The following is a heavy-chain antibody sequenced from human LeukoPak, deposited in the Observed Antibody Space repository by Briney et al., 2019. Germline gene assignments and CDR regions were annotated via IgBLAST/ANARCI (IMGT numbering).Heavy chain of an antibody. V-gene: IGHV3-30*18. Sequence: GGSLRLSCAASGFTFSSYGMHWVRQASGKGLEWVAVISYDGSNKYYADSVKGRFTISRDNSKNTLYLQMNSLRAEDTAVYYCAKDGRFLGRGSVDYWGQGTLVTVSS. CDR3: AKDGRFLGRGSVDY. CDR2: ISYDGSNK. J-gene: IGHJ4*02. CDR1: GFTFSSYG. D-gene: IGHD3-10*01.